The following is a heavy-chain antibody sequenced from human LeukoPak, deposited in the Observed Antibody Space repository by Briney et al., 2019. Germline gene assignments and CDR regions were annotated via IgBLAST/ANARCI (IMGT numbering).Heavy chain of an antibody. CDR2: ISAYNGNT. V-gene: IGHV1-18*01. CDR3: ARSLRYCSSTSCHYDAFDI. Sequence: GASVKVSCKASGYTFTSYGISWVRQAPGQGLEWMGWISAYNGNTNYAQKLQGRVTMTTDTSTSTAYMELRSLRSDDTAVYYCARSLRYCSSTSCHYDAFDIWGQGTMVTVSS. J-gene: IGHJ3*02. D-gene: IGHD2-2*01. CDR1: GYTFTSYG.